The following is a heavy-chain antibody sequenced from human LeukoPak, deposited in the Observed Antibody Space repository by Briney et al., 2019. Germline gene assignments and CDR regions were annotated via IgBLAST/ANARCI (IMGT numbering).Heavy chain of an antibody. CDR3: ARQGGSSWYPGYFDY. V-gene: IGHV4-59*08. D-gene: IGHD6-13*01. CDR2: IYYSGST. Sequence: SETLSLTCTVSGGSISSYYWSWIRQPPGKGLEWIGYIYYSGSTNYNPSLKSRVTISVDTSKNQFSLKLSSVTAADTAVYYCARQGGSSWYPGYFDYWGQGTLVTVSS. CDR1: GGSISSYY. J-gene: IGHJ4*02.